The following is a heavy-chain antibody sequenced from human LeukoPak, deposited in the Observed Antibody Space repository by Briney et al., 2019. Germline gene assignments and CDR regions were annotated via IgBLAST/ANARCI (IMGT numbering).Heavy chain of an antibody. CDR3: ARDQVLRLGELSSLDY. V-gene: IGHV3-30-3*01. CDR2: ISYDGSNK. J-gene: IGHJ4*02. CDR1: GFTFSSYA. Sequence: GRSLRLSCAASGFTFSSYAMHWVRQAPGKGLEWVAVISYDGSNKYYADSVKGRFTISRDNSKNTLYLQMNSLRAEDTAVYYCARDQVLRLGELSSLDYWGQGTLVTVSS. D-gene: IGHD3-16*02.